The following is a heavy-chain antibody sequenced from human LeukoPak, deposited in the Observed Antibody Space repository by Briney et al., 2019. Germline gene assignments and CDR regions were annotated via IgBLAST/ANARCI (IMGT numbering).Heavy chain of an antibody. Sequence: GGSLRLSCAASGFTFSSYAMSWVRQAPGKGLEWVSAISGSGGSTYYADSVKGRFTISRDNSKNTLYLQMNSLRAEDTAVYYCAKDRASGWYFFDYYYYMDVWGKGTTVTVSS. CDR2: ISGSGGST. V-gene: IGHV3-23*01. D-gene: IGHD6-19*01. CDR1: GFTFSSYA. J-gene: IGHJ6*03. CDR3: AKDRASGWYFFDYYYYMDV.